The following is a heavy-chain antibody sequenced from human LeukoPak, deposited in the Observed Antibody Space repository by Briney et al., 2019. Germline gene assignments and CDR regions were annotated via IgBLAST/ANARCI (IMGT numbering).Heavy chain of an antibody. J-gene: IGHJ4*02. Sequence: GGSLRLSCAASGFTFSSYGMHWVRQAPGKGLEWVAFIRYDGSNKYYADSVKGRFTISRGNSKNTLYLQMNSLRAEDTAVYYCAKDQTLSAGSSTWHFDYWGQGTLVTVSS. V-gene: IGHV3-30*02. CDR2: IRYDGSNK. CDR1: GFTFSSYG. CDR3: AKDQTLSAGSSTWHFDY. D-gene: IGHD6-19*01.